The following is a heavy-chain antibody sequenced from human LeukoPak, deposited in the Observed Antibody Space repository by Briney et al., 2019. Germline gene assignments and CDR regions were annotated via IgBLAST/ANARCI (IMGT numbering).Heavy chain of an antibody. V-gene: IGHV3-21*01. CDR3: ARDPYSGHYGNDYYYYMDV. CDR1: GFTFSSYA. D-gene: IGHD5-12*01. Sequence: GGSLRLSCAASGFTFSSYAMTWVRQAPGKGLEWVSSITSSSSYAFYADSVKGRFTISRDNAKSSLYLQMNNLRAEDTAVYYCARDPYSGHYGNDYYYYMDVWGKGTTVTISS. CDR2: ITSSSSYA. J-gene: IGHJ6*03.